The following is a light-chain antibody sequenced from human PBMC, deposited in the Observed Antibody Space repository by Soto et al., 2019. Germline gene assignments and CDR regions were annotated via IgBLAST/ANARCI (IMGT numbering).Light chain of an antibody. CDR2: GAS. CDR3: QHYRRNTWS. V-gene: IGKV1-5*01. J-gene: IGKJ1*01. Sequence: DIQMIQSPSTLSASVGGRVTITCRASQSVGTWVAWYQQKPGKAPKLLIYGASNLESGVPSRFSGSGSGTEFTLTITTLQPDDFATYFCQHYRRNTWSFGPGTKVDI. CDR1: QSVGTW.